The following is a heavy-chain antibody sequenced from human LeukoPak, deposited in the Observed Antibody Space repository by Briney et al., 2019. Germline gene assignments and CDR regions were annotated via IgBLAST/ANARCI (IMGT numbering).Heavy chain of an antibody. Sequence: SETLSLTCAVSGGSISSYYWSWIRQPPGKGLEWIGRIYTSGSTNYNPSLKSRVTMSVDTSKNQFSLKLSSVTAADTAVYYCARAPTMVGGTGGSDDFDIWGRGTMATVSS. CDR2: IYTSGST. V-gene: IGHV4-4*07. D-gene: IGHD1-26*01. CDR3: ARAPTMVGGTGGSDDFDI. CDR1: GGSISSYY. J-gene: IGHJ3*02.